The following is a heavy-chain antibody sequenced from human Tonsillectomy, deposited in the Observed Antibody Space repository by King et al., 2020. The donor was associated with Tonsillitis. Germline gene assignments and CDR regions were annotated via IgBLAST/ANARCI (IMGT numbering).Heavy chain of an antibody. J-gene: IGHJ4*02. V-gene: IGHV3-33*01. CDR1: GFTFSSYG. Sequence: VQLEESGGGVVQPGRSLRLSCAASGFTFSSYGMHWVRQAPGKGLEWVAVIWYDGSNKYYADSGKGRFTISRDNSKNTLYLQMNSLRAEDTAVYYCARDQWGRYYYDSSGGFDYWGQGTLVTVSS. CDR3: ARDQWGRYYYDSSGGFDY. CDR2: IWYDGSNK. D-gene: IGHD3-22*01.